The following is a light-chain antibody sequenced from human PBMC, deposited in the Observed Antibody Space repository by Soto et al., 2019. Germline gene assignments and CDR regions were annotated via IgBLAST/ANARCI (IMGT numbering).Light chain of an antibody. J-gene: IGKJ5*01. CDR3: QQSYSTLIT. V-gene: IGKV1-39*01. CDR1: QGIDTS. CDR2: AAS. Sequence: IMLTQSPSSPSPSVGARVTNTCQASQGIDTSLAWYQQKPGKAPKLLIYAASNFQSGVPSRFSGSGSGTHFTLTISSLQPEDFATYYCQQSYSTLITFGQGTRLEIK.